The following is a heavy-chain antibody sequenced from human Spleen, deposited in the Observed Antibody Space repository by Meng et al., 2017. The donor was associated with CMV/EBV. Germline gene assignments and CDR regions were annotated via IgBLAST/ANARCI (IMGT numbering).Heavy chain of an antibody. Sequence: GSLRLSCTVSGGSISSYYWRWIRQPPGKGLEWIGYVYYSGSTNYNPSLKSRVTISVDTSKNQFSLKLSSVTAADTAVYYCARDSSLYYYGMDVWGQGTTVTVSS. J-gene: IGHJ6*02. CDR2: VYYSGST. D-gene: IGHD6-13*01. CDR3: ARDSSLYYYGMDV. CDR1: GGSISSYY. V-gene: IGHV4-59*01.